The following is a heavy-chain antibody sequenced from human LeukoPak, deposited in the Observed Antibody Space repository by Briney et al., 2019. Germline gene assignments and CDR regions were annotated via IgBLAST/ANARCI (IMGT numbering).Heavy chain of an antibody. Sequence: GGSLRLSCEASGFTFSTFAMIWVRQPPGKGLEWVSSIFPSGGEIHYADSVRGRFTISRDNSKSTLSLQMNSLRAEDTAICYCATYRQVLLPFESWGQGTLVTVSS. D-gene: IGHD2/OR15-2a*01. CDR3: ATYRQVLLPFES. V-gene: IGHV3-23*01. CDR2: IFPSGGEI. CDR1: GFTFSTFA. J-gene: IGHJ4*02.